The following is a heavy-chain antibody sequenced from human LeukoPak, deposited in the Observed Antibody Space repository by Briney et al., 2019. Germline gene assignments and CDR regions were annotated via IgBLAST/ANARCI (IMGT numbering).Heavy chain of an antibody. V-gene: IGHV3-74*01. J-gene: IGHJ4*02. CDR2: INSDGSST. Sequence: GGSLRLSCAASGFTFSSYWMHWVRQAPGKGLVWVSRINSDGSSTSYADSVKGRFTISRDNAKNTLYLQMNSLRGEDTAVYYCARSPIWARPYFDYWGQGTLVTVSS. CDR3: ARSPIWARPYFDY. CDR1: GFTFSSYW. D-gene: IGHD6-6*01.